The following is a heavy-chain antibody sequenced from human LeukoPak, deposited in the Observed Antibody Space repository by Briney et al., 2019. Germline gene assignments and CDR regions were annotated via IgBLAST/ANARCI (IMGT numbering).Heavy chain of an antibody. D-gene: IGHD6-13*01. CDR2: ISGSGGST. CDR3: AKDPRQQQLVPY. J-gene: IGHJ4*02. Sequence: GGSLRLSCAASGYTFSSYAMSWVRQAPGKGLEWVSAISGSGGSTYYADSVKGRFTISRDNSKNTLYLQMNSLRAEDTAVYYCAKDPRQQQLVPYWGQGTLVTVSS. V-gene: IGHV3-23*01. CDR1: GYTFSSYA.